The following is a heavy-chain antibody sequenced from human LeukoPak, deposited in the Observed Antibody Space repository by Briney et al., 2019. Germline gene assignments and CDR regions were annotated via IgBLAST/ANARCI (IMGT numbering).Heavy chain of an antibody. J-gene: IGHJ5*02. CDR2: MNPNSGNT. CDR1: GYTFTSYD. D-gene: IGHD3-3*01. CDR3: ARGSGMITIFGVAENWFDP. V-gene: IGHV1-8*01. Sequence: GASVKVSCKASGYTFTSYDINWVRQATGQGLEWMGWMNPNSGNTGYAQMFQGRVTMTRNTSISTAYMELSSLRSEDTAVYYCARGSGMITIFGVAENWFDPWGQGTLVTVSS.